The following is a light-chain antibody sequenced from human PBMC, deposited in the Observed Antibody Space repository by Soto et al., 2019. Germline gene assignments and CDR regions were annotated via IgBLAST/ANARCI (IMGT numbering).Light chain of an antibody. V-gene: IGKV1-8*01. J-gene: IGKJ5*01. Sequence: AIRMTQSPSSLSASTQDRVTITCRASQGISSYFAWYQQKPGKAPELLIYAASTLQSGAPSRFSGSGSGTDFTLTISCLQYEDFATYYCQQYYSFPITFGQGTRLEIK. CDR1: QGISSY. CDR3: QQYYSFPIT. CDR2: AAS.